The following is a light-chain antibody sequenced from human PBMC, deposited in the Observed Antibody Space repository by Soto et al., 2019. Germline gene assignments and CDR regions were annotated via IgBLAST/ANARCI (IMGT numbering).Light chain of an antibody. J-gene: IGKJ5*01. Sequence: DIHITQSPSSLSSSVLERFSITCRASHSIGNYLNWYQQKPGKAPKLLIYAASRLQPGVPSRFSGSGSGTDFTLTITTLQPEDFATYFCQQSNIMATFGQGTRLENK. CDR1: HSIGNY. CDR3: QQSNIMAT. V-gene: IGKV1-39*01. CDR2: AAS.